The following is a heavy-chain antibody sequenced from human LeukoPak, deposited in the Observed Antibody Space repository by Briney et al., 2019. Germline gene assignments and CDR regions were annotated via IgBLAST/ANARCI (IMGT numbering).Heavy chain of an antibody. CDR2: INHSGST. Sequence: SETLSLTCAVYGGSFSGYYWSWIRQPPGKGLEWIGEINHSGSTNYNPSLKSRVTISVDTSKNQFSLKLSSVTAADTAVYYCAEGSSSSKTYYYYYYMDVWGKGTTVTISS. CDR1: GGSFSGYY. D-gene: IGHD6-13*01. CDR3: AEGSSSSKTYYYYYYMDV. J-gene: IGHJ6*03. V-gene: IGHV4-34*01.